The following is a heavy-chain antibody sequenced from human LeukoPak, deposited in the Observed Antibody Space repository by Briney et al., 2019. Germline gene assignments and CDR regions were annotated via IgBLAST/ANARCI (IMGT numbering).Heavy chain of an antibody. D-gene: IGHD5-18*01. J-gene: IGHJ6*02. CDR2: IWYDGSNK. CDR1: GFTFSSYG. V-gene: IGHV3-33*01. Sequence: GRSPRLSCAASGFTFSSYGMHWVRQAPGKGLEWVAVIWYDGSNKYYADSVKGRFTISRDNSKNTLYLQMNSLRAEDTAVYYCARDSYPTPDTAMVYYYYGMDVWGQGTTVTVSS. CDR3: ARDSYPTPDTAMVYYYYGMDV.